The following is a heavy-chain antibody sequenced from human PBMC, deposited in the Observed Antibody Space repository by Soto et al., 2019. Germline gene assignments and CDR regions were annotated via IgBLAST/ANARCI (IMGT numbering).Heavy chain of an antibody. CDR1: GYTFTSYG. Sequence: ASVKVSCKASGYTFTSYGISWVRQAPGQGLEWMGWISAYNGNTNYAQKLQGRVTMTTDTSTSTAYMELRSLRSDDTAVYFCASVVNPSYTSGYDYWGQGTLVTVSS. CDR2: ISAYNGNT. CDR3: ASVVNPSYTSGYDY. D-gene: IGHD5-18*01. V-gene: IGHV1-18*01. J-gene: IGHJ4*02.